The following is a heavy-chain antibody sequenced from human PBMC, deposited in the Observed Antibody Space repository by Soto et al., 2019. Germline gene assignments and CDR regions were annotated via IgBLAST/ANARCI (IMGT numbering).Heavy chain of an antibody. CDR2: ISAHNGNT. CDR3: ARGRYGDY. D-gene: IGHD1-1*01. J-gene: IGHJ4*02. CDR1: GYGFTTYG. V-gene: IGHV1-18*01. Sequence: QVHLVQSGAEVKKPGASVKVSCKGSGYGFTTYGITWVRQAPGQGLEWMAWISAHNGNTNYAQKLQGRVTVTRDTSMSTAYMELRSLRSDDTAVYYCARGRYGDYWGQGALVTDSS.